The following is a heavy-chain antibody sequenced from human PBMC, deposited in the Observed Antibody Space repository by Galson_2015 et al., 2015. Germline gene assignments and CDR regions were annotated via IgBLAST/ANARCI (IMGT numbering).Heavy chain of an antibody. J-gene: IGHJ4*02. CDR1: DGAVNNFC. V-gene: IGHV4-59*02. D-gene: IGHD6-19*01. CDR3: ARAGEDDGSSYFDY. CDR2: IYYSGSN. Sequence: ASRSGANAVADGAVNNFCCRWHRQSPGEGLGWIGYIYYSGSNNYNPSPMNRVTMPVDTSKNLFSLKLSSVNAADTAAYYCARAGEDDGSSYFDYWGQGTLVTVSS.